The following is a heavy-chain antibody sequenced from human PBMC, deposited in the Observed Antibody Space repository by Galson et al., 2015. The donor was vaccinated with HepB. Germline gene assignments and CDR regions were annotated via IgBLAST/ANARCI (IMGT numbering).Heavy chain of an antibody. CDR2: ISAYNGNT. Sequence: SVKVSCKASGYTFTRYGISWVRQAPGQGLEWMGWISAYNGNTNYAQKLQGRVIMTTDTSTSTAYMELRSLRSDDMAVYYCARDAEQLVRPLDYWGQGTLVTVSS. V-gene: IGHV1-18*03. D-gene: IGHD6-13*01. CDR1: GYTFTRYG. J-gene: IGHJ4*02. CDR3: ARDAEQLVRPLDY.